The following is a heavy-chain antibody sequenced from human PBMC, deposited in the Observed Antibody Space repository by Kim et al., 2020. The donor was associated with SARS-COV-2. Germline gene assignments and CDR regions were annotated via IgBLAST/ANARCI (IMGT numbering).Heavy chain of an antibody. D-gene: IGHD3-22*01. Sequence: GGSLRLSCAASGFTFSSYAMNWVRQAPGKGLEWVSGIGGSGGSTYYADSVKGRFTISRDNSKNTLNLQMNSLRAEDTAVYYCAKGSSGIGCFDSWGQGTLVSVSS. V-gene: IGHV3-23*01. CDR1: GFTFSSYA. J-gene: IGHJ4*02. CDR3: AKGSSGIGCFDS. CDR2: IGGSGGST.